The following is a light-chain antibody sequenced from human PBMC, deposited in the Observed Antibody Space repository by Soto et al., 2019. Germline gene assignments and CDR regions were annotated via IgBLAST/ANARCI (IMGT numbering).Light chain of an antibody. CDR1: QSVSSI. CDR2: DAS. V-gene: IGKV3-15*01. Sequence: EIVMTQSPATLSVSPGERATLSCRASQSVSSILAWYQQKPGQTPRLLIYDASTRATDIPARFSGSGSGTDFTLTISSLLSEDFAVYYCHQYYKWPLTFGGGTKVDIK. J-gene: IGKJ4*01. CDR3: HQYYKWPLT.